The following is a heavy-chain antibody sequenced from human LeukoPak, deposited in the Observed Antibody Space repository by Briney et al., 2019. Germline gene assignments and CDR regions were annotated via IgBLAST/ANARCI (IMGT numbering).Heavy chain of an antibody. CDR2: ISAYNGNT. D-gene: IGHD1-26*01. Sequence: GASVKVSCKASGYTFTSYGISWVRQAPGQGLEWMGWISAYNGNTNYAQKLQGRVTMTTDTSTSTAYMELRSLRSDDTAVYYCARERAWWELLTAKFDAFDIWGQGTMVTVSS. V-gene: IGHV1-18*01. CDR3: ARERAWWELLTAKFDAFDI. CDR1: GYTFTSYG. J-gene: IGHJ3*02.